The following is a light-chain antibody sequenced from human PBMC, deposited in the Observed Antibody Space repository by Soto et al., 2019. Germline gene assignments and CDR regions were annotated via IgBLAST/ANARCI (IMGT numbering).Light chain of an antibody. J-gene: IGKJ1*01. CDR1: QTINNN. CDR3: LHYNNGPR. Sequence: ETVMTQSTATLSVSPGEGATLSCRASQTINNNLAWYQQKPGQAPRLLIYGASRRATGVPARFSGSGSGTEFTLTISSVQSEDFVVYYCLHYNNGPRFGQGTKVDVK. CDR2: GAS. V-gene: IGKV3-15*01.